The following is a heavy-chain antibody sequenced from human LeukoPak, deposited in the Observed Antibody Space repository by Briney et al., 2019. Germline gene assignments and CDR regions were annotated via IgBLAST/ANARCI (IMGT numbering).Heavy chain of an antibody. CDR3: AKGVRFLEPLDY. Sequence: GGSLRLSCAASGFTFSSYAMHWVRQAPGKGLEWVAVISYDGSNKYYADSVKGRFTISRDNSKNTLYLQMNSLRAEDTAVYYCAKGVRFLEPLDYWGQGTLVTVSS. V-gene: IGHV3-30*04. CDR1: GFTFSSYA. J-gene: IGHJ4*02. CDR2: ISYDGSNK. D-gene: IGHD3-3*01.